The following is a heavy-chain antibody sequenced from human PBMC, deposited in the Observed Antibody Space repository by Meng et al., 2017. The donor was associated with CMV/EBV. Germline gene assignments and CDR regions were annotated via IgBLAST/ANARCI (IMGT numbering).Heavy chain of an antibody. Sequence: GESLKISCAASGFTFSSYGMHWVRQAPGKGLEWVAFIRYDGSNKYYADSVKGRFTISRDNSKNTLYLQMNSLRAEDTAVYYCAKDLYYYDMSGPFDYWGQGTLVTISS. J-gene: IGHJ4*02. CDR3: AKDLYYYDMSGPFDY. D-gene: IGHD3-22*01. CDR2: IRYDGSNK. CDR1: GFTFSSYG. V-gene: IGHV3-30*02.